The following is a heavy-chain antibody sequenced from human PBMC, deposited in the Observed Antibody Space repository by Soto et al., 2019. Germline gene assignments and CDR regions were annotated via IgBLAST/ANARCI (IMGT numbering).Heavy chain of an antibody. V-gene: IGHV1-46*01. CDR1: GYTFTSYY. J-gene: IGHJ4*02. CDR2: INPSGGST. Sequence: QVQLVQSGAEVKKPGASVKVSCKASGYTFTSYYMHWVRQAPGQGLEWMGIINPSGGSTSYAQTFQVRVTITRDTSTSTVYMELSSLRSEDMAVYYCARGGEMATNPEKLGLLDYWGQGTLVTVSS. CDR3: ARGGEMATNPEKLGLLDY. D-gene: IGHD7-27*01.